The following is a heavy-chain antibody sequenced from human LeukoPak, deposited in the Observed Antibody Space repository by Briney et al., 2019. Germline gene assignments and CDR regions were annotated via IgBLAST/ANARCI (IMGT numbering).Heavy chain of an antibody. J-gene: IGHJ4*02. CDR2: ISSSSSYT. Sequence: GGSLRLSCAASGFTFSDYYMSWIRQAPGKGLEWVSYISSSSSYTNYADSVKGRFTISRDNAKNSLYLQMNSLRAEDTAVYYCAREDGYNLGFRDYWGQGTLVTVSS. CDR3: AREDGYNLGFRDY. CDR1: GFTFSDYY. V-gene: IGHV3-11*06. D-gene: IGHD5-24*01.